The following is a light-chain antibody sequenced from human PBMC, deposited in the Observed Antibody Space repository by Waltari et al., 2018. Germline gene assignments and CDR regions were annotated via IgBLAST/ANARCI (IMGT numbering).Light chain of an antibody. J-gene: IGKJ1*01. CDR2: EAS. Sequence: DVQVTQSPSSLSAAAGDRVTITCRASQGIASYLAWYQQKPGRVPTLLIYEASTLRSGVPSRFSGSGSGTDFTLTITSLQPEDVATYYCQMYNGAPRTFGQGTKVEI. CDR1: QGIASY. V-gene: IGKV1-27*01. CDR3: QMYNGAPRT.